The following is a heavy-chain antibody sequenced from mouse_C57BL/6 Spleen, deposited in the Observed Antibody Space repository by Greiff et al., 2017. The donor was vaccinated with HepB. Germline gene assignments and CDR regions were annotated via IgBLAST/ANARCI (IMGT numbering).Heavy chain of an antibody. CDR3: ARGGNWDEWFAY. CDR1: GYAFSSYW. V-gene: IGHV1-80*01. D-gene: IGHD4-1*01. Sequence: LEESGAELVKPGASVKISCKASGYAFSSYWMNWVKQRPGKGLEWIGQIYPGDGDTNYNGKFKGKATLTADKSSSTAYMQLSSLTSEDSAVYFCARGGNWDEWFAYWGQGTLVTVSA. CDR2: IYPGDGDT. J-gene: IGHJ3*01.